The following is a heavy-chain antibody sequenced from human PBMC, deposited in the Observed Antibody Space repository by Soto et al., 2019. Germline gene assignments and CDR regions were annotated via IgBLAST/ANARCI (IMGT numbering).Heavy chain of an antibody. CDR2: ISGSGGST. Sequence: GGSLRLSCAASGFTFISYAMSWVRQAPWKGLEWVSAISGSGGSTYYADSVKGRFTISRDNSKNTLYLQMNSLRAEDTAVYYCAKDYINYYDSSGSAGLYWGQGTLVTVSS. D-gene: IGHD3-22*01. CDR3: AKDYINYYDSSGSAGLY. V-gene: IGHV3-23*01. J-gene: IGHJ4*02. CDR1: GFTFISYA.